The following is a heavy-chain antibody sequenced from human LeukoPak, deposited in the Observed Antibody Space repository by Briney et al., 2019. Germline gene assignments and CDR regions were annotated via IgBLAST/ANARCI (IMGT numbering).Heavy chain of an antibody. J-gene: IGHJ4*02. V-gene: IGHV3-23*01. D-gene: IGHD6-13*01. CDR1: GFTFSSYA. CDR2: ISGSGGST. Sequence: GGSLRLSCAASGFTFSSYAMSWVRQAPGKGLEWVSAISGSGGSTYYADSVKGRFTISRDNSKNTLYLQVNSLRAEDTAVYYCAKDVLYSSSWYYYFDYWGQGTLVTVSS. CDR3: AKDVLYSSSWYYYFDY.